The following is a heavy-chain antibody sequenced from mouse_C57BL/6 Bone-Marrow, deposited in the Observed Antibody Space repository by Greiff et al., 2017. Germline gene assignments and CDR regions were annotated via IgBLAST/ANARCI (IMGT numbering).Heavy chain of an antibody. D-gene: IGHD2-3*01. J-gene: IGHJ4*01. CDR3: ARGDGYYAYYAMDY. CDR2: ILPGSGST. V-gene: IGHV1-9*01. CDR1: GYTFPGYW. Sequence: VQLQQSGAELMTPGASVQLSCKATGYTFPGYWIEWVKQRPGHGLEWIGEILPGSGSTNYNEKFKGKATFTADTSSNTAYMPLSSLTTEDSAIYYCARGDGYYAYYAMDYWGQGTSVTVSS.